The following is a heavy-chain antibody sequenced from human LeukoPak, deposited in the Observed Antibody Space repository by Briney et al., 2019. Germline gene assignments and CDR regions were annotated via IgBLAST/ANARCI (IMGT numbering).Heavy chain of an antibody. J-gene: IGHJ4*02. CDR2: MNPNSGNT. D-gene: IGHD4-17*01. CDR3: ARPPDHRDYGAAFDW. CDR1: GYTYTSYD. Sequence: ASVKVSCKASGYTYTSYDINWVRQATGQGLEWMGWMNPNSGNTGYAQKFQGRVTITRNTSISTAYMELSSLRSEDTAVYYCARPPDHRDYGAAFDWWGQGTLVTVSS. V-gene: IGHV1-8*03.